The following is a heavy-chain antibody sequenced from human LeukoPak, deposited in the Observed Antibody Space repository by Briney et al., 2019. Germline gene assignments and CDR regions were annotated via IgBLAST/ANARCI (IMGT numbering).Heavy chain of an antibody. V-gene: IGHV3-30*18. D-gene: IGHD1-26*01. CDR1: GFTFSSYG. CDR3: AKDLGWGIVGATSLFDY. Sequence: GGSLRLSCAASGFTFSSYGMHWVRQAPGKGLEWVAVISYDGSNKYYADSVKGRFTISRDNSKNTLYLQMNSLRAEDTAVYYCAKDLGWGIVGATSLFDYWGQGTLVTVSS. CDR2: ISYDGSNK. J-gene: IGHJ4*02.